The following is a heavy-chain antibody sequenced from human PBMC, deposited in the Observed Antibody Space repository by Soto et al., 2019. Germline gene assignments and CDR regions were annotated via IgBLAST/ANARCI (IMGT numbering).Heavy chain of an antibody. J-gene: IGHJ4*02. D-gene: IGHD1-26*01. V-gene: IGHV4-61*01. CDR2: IYYSGST. CDR1: GGSVSSGSYY. CDR3: ARDRGSYRYFDY. Sequence: ASETLSLTCTVSGGSVSSGSYYWSWIRQPPGKGLEWIGYIYYSGSTNYNPSLKSRVTISVDTSKNQFSLKLSSVTAADTAVYYCARDRGSYRYFDYWGQGTLVTVSS.